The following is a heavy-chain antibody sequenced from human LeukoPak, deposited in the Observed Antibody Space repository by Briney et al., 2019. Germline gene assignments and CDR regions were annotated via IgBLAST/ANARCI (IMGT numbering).Heavy chain of an antibody. J-gene: IGHJ4*02. CDR1: GFTVSSNY. CDR2: IYSGGST. Sequence: GGSLRLSCAASGFTVSSNYMSWVRQAPGKGLEWVSVIYSGGSTYYADSVKGRFTISRDNAKNSLYLQMNSLRAEDTAVYYCAKDRGGYYFDYWGQGTLVTVSS. CDR3: AKDRGGYYFDY. V-gene: IGHV3-66*02.